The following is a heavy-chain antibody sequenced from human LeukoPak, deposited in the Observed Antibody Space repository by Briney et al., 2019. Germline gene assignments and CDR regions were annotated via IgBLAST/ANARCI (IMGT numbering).Heavy chain of an antibody. Sequence: ASVKVSCKATGYTFTGYYMHWVRQARGQGLEWMGWISPNSGGTNYAQKFQGRVTMTRDTSISTAYMELSRLRSDDTAVYYCARDRRFGELYTSDYWGQGTLVTVSS. CDR3: ARDRRFGELYTSDY. V-gene: IGHV1-2*02. D-gene: IGHD3-10*01. CDR2: ISPNSGGT. J-gene: IGHJ4*02. CDR1: GYTFTGYY.